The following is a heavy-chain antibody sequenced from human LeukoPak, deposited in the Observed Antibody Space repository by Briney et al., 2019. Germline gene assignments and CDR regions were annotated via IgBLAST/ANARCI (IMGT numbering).Heavy chain of an antibody. J-gene: IGHJ4*02. CDR1: GGSLGGDD. V-gene: IGHV4-59*12. CDR2: ISYSGST. CDR3: AREVTGTALTNF. Sequence: ASETLSLTCTISGGSLGGDDWSWIRQAPGEGLEWVGYISYSGSTSYNPSLGSRVSISLNTPENQFSLRLTSVTAADTAGYCSAREVTGTALTNFWGQGTLVAVSS. D-gene: IGHD6-19*01.